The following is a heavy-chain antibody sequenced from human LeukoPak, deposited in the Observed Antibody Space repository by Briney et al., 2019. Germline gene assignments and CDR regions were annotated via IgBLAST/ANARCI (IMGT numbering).Heavy chain of an antibody. CDR3: ARVRRGYSGYDFFDY. J-gene: IGHJ4*02. V-gene: IGHV1-2*02. D-gene: IGHD5-12*01. CDR2: INPNSGGT. CDR1: GYTFTGYY. Sequence: GASVKVSCKASGYTFTGYYMHWVRQAPGQGLEWMGWINPNSGGTNYAQKFQGRVTMTRDTSISTAYMELSRLRSDDTAVYYCARVRRGYSGYDFFDYWGQGTLVTVSS.